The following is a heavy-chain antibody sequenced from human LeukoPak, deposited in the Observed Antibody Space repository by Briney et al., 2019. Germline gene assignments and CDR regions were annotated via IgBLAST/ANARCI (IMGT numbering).Heavy chain of an antibody. CDR1: RFTFSNYA. J-gene: IGHJ4*02. Sequence: GGSLRLSCAASRFTFSNYAMTWVRQAPGKGLEWVSPISGSGGSTYYADSVKGRFTISRDNSKNTLYLQMGSLRAEDTAVYYCAKGTYFDWLLSRGYYFDYWGQGTLVTVSS. CDR3: AKGTYFDWLLSRGYYFDY. V-gene: IGHV3-23*01. CDR2: ISGSGGST. D-gene: IGHD3-9*01.